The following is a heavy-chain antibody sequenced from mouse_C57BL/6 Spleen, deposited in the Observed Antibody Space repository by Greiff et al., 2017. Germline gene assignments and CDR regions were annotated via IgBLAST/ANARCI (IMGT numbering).Heavy chain of an antibody. CDR2: IVPNSGGA. V-gene: IGHV1-72*01. J-gene: IGHJ3*01. CDR3: ARSDSSGYGFAY. CDR1: GYTFTSYW. D-gene: IGHD3-2*02. Sequence: QVQLQQPGAELVKPGASVKLSCKASGYTFTSYWMNWVKQRPGRGLEWIGRIVPNSGGAKYNEKFKSKATLTVDKPSSTAYMQLSSLTSEDSAVYDCARSDSSGYGFAYWGQGTLVTVSA.